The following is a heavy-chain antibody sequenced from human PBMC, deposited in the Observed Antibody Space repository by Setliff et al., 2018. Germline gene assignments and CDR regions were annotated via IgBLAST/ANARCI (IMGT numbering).Heavy chain of an antibody. V-gene: IGHV4-61*09. CDR1: GASITSGGFY. CDR2: ISPSGST. Sequence: PSETLSLTCSVSGASITSGGFYWTWIRQPAGKGLEWIGHISPSGSTTYNPSVKSRVTISLDTSKNHLSLKLDSVTAADTALYYCARSPSSGAYWNPRPFYSDYWARGTLVTVSS. CDR3: ARSPSSGAYWNPRPFYSDY. D-gene: IGHD1-26*01. J-gene: IGHJ4*02.